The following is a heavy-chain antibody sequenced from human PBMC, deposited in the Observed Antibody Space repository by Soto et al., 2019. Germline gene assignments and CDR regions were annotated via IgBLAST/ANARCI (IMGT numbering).Heavy chain of an antibody. Sequence: QVQLVQSGAEVTKPGASVKVSCKASGYTLTSYGISWVRQAPGQGLEWMGWISAYNGDTNYAQSLQGRVTMTTDTSTTTAYMELRRLRSDDTGVYYCATTIGYSYYYYGMDVWGPGTTVTVSS. CDR2: ISAYNGDT. CDR1: GYTLTSYG. J-gene: IGHJ6*02. CDR3: ATTIGYSYYYYGMDV. D-gene: IGHD5-12*01. V-gene: IGHV1-18*01.